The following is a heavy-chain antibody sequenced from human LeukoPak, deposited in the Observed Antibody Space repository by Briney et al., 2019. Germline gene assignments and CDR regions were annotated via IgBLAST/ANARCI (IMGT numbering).Heavy chain of an antibody. V-gene: IGHV4-4*07. D-gene: IGHD2-2*01. CDR2: IYTSGST. J-gene: IGHJ6*03. CDR1: GGSISSYY. CDR3: ARGVVPAATGGYYYYYYYMDV. Sequence: SETLSFTCTVSGGSISSYYWSWIRQPAGKGLEWIGRIYTSGSTNYNPSLKSRVTMSVDTSKNQFSLKLSSVTAADTAVYYCARGVVPAATGGYYYYYYYMDVWGKGTTVTVSS.